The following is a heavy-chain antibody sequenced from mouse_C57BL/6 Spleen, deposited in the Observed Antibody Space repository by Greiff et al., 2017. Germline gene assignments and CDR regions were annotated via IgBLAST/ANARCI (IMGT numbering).Heavy chain of an antibody. J-gene: IGHJ2*01. D-gene: IGHD4-1*01. CDR2: ISYDGSN. CDR3: ARESYWDGFDY. CDR1: GYSITSGYY. V-gene: IGHV3-6*01. Sequence: EVQLQESGPGLVKPSQSLSLTCSVTGYSITSGYYWNWIRQFPGNKLEWMGYISYDGSNNYNPSLKNRISITRDTSKNQFFLKLNSVTTEDTATYYCARESYWDGFDYWGQGTTLTVSS.